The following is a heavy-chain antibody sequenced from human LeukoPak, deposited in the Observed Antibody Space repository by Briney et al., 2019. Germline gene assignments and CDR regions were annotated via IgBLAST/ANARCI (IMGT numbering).Heavy chain of an antibody. D-gene: IGHD3-22*01. CDR3: ARGGITMIVVVN. V-gene: IGHV3-66*01. CDR2: MYSGGST. Sequence: GGSLRLSCAASGFTVSSNYMNWVRQAPGKGLEWVSVMYSGGSTFYGDSVKGRFTISRDNSKNTLYLQMNSLRAEDTAVYYCARGGITMIVVVNWGQGTLVTVSS. J-gene: IGHJ4*02. CDR1: GFTVSSNY.